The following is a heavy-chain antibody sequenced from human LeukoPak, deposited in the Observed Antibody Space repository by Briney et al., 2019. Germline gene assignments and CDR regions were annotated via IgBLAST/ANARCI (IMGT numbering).Heavy chain of an antibody. CDR2: IHYSGRT. CDR3: VRTRLSDHIEPADERADDACDM. Sequence: LETLSLTCTVSVGSLSSSRSYSGSIRPPPGKGLEWIGSIHYSGRTSYNPSLKSRATVSVDTSENQFSLKLSSVAAADTAVYFCVRTRLSDHIEPADERADDACDMWGQGTMVTVSS. J-gene: IGHJ3*02. D-gene: IGHD2-2*01. V-gene: IGHV4-39*07. CDR1: VGSLSSSRSY.